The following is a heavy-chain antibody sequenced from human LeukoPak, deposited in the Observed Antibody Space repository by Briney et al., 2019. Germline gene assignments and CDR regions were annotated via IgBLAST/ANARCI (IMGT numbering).Heavy chain of an antibody. Sequence: AGGALRLSCSAAGCIFSSYAMNWVRQAPGKGLEWGAVISGSGGRTYYIDSVKGRFTISRDNSKNTLYLQMNSLRDDDTAVYYCAQGRGYGDYGSTFEYWGQGTLATVSS. CDR3: AQGRGYGDYGSTFEY. D-gene: IGHD4-17*01. CDR2: ISGSGGRT. CDR1: GCIFSSYA. J-gene: IGHJ4*02. V-gene: IGHV3-23*01.